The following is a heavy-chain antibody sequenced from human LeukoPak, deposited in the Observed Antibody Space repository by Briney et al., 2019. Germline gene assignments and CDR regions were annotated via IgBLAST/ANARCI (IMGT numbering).Heavy chain of an antibody. J-gene: IGHJ1*01. CDR3: ARSSVEMATMDSAEYFQH. Sequence: ASVKVSCKASGYTFTSYGISWVRQAPGQGLEWMGWISAYNGNTNYAQKLQGRVTMTTDTSTSTAYMELRSLRFDDTAVYYCARSSVEMATMDSAEYFQHWGQGTLVTVSS. CDR2: ISAYNGNT. CDR1: GYTFTSYG. V-gene: IGHV1-18*01. D-gene: IGHD5-24*01.